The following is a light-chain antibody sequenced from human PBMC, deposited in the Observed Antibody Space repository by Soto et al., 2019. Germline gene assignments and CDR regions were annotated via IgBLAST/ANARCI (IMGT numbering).Light chain of an antibody. J-gene: IGLJ1*01. CDR1: SSNIGSNT. CDR2: SNN. Sequence: QSVLTQPSSTSVTPGQRVTVSCSGSSSNIGSNTVNWYQLLPGTAPKLLIYSNNQRPSGVPERFSGSKSGTSASLAVSGLQSEDEADYYCAAWDDSLNGYVFGTGTKVTVL. CDR3: AAWDDSLNGYV. V-gene: IGLV1-44*01.